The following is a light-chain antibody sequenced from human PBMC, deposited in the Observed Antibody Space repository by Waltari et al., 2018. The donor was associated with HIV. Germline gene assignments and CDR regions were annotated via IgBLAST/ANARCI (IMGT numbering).Light chain of an antibody. CDR2: KAS. CDR1: QSISSW. Sequence: DLQMTQSPSTLSASVGDRVTITCRASQSISSWLAWDQQKAGRAPKLLIYKASNLETGVPSRFSGTGSGTEFTLTTTSVQPDDFGTYYCQQYDTYYRTFGQGTKVEI. CDR3: QQYDTYYRT. J-gene: IGKJ1*01. V-gene: IGKV1-5*03.